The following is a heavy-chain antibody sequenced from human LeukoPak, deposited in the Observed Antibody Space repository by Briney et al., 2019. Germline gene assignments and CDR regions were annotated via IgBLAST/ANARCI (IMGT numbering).Heavy chain of an antibody. CDR1: GCSFSGYA. V-gene: IGHV3-23*01. CDR3: AASKYYYDSSGYYNFDC. D-gene: IGHD3-22*01. CDR2: VIGGGGSI. J-gene: IGHJ4*02. Sequence: LRRSSAAAGCSFSGYAMRWGRRAPGEGGVGGSAVIGGGGSIYYAVSVKGRFTISRDNSKNTLYLQMNSLRAEDTAVYYCAASKYYYDSSGYYNFDCWGQGTPVTVSS.